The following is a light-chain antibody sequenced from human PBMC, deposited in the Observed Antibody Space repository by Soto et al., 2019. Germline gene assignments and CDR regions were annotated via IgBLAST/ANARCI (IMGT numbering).Light chain of an antibody. V-gene: IGLV2-14*01. CDR2: EVT. Sequence: QSVLTQPASVSGSPGQSITISCTGTSSDVGRYNYVSWYQQHPGKAPKLIIYEVTNRPSGVSNRFSASKSGSTASLTISGLPAEDEADYYCSSYTGTNTVVFGGGTKLTVL. CDR1: SSDVGRYNY. CDR3: SSYTGTNTVV. J-gene: IGLJ2*01.